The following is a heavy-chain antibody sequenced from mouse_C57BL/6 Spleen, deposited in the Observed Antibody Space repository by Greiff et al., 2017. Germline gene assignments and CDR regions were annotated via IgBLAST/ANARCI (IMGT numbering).Heavy chain of an antibody. Sequence: QVHVKQSGAELVRPGASVTLSCKASGYTFTDYEMHWVKQTPVHGLEWIGAIDPETGGSAYNQKFKGKAILTADKSSSTAYMEHRGMTAEDAAVYYCTRGISWGRDYWGQGTTLTVSS. CDR1: GYTFTDYE. CDR2: IDPETGGS. D-gene: IGHD3-1*01. V-gene: IGHV1-15*01. J-gene: IGHJ2*01. CDR3: TRGISWGRDY.